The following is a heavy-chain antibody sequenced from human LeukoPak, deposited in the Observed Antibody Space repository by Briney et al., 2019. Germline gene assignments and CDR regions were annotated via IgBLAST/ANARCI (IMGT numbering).Heavy chain of an antibody. CDR2: IHMSGST. V-gene: IGHV4-4*07. CDR1: GDSINSYH. D-gene: IGHD3-22*01. CDR3: ARDDSSRDDGGGYHY. J-gene: IGHJ4*02. Sequence: SETLSLTCTVSGDSINSYHWSWIRQPAGKGLEWIGRIHMSGSTNYNPSLRSRVAISMDNSKNQFSLKLKSVTAADTAVYYCARDDSSRDDGGGYHYWGQGPLVTISS.